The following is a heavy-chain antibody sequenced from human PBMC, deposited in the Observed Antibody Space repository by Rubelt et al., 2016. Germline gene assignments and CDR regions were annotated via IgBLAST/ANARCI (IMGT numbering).Heavy chain of an antibody. V-gene: IGHV1-2*04. J-gene: IGHJ4*02. Sequence: QVQLVQSGAEVKKPGASVKVSCKASGYTFTGYYMHWVRQAPGQGLEWMGWINPNSGGTNYAQMCQGWVNMTRETSISTAYMELSRLRADDTSGDYGARGLTIFGVVGIDYWGQGTLVTVSS. CDR1: GYTFTGYY. CDR3: ARGLTIFGVVGIDY. CDR2: INPNSGGT. D-gene: IGHD3-3*01.